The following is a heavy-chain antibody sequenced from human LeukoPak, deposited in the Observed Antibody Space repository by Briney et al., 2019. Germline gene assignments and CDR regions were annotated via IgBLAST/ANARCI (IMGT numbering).Heavy chain of an antibody. CDR3: ARHLYSSSLGVGY. CDR2: IYYSGTT. J-gene: IGHJ4*02. Sequence: SETLSLTCTVSGGSISSSSYFWGWIRQPPGKGLEWIGSIYYSGTTYYNPSLKSRVTISVDMSKNQFSLKLSSVTAADTAVYYCARHLYSSSLGVGYWGQGTLGTLS. V-gene: IGHV4-39*01. D-gene: IGHD6-6*01. CDR1: GGSISSSSYF.